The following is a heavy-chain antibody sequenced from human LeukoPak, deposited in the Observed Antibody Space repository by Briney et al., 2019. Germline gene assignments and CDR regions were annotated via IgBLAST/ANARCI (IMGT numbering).Heavy chain of an antibody. V-gene: IGHV4-34*01. CDR1: GGSFSGYY. J-gene: IGHJ2*01. D-gene: IGHD6-13*01. Sequence: SETLSPTCAVYGGSFSGYYWSWIRQPPGKGLEWIGEINHSGSTNYNPSLKSRVTISVDTSKNQFSLKLSSVTAADTAVYYYARGPQRIAAAGTRYFDLWGRGTLVTVSS. CDR3: ARGPQRIAAAGTRYFDL. CDR2: INHSGST.